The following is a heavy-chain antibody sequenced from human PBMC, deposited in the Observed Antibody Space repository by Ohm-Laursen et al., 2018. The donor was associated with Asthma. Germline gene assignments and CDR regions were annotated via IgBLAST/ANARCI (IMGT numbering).Heavy chain of an antibody. CDR3: ARVRFYETGAYFETFDP. CDR1: GGSISVFN. D-gene: IGHD3-22*01. J-gene: IGHJ5*02. Sequence: TLSLTCTVSGGSISVFNWSWIRQPPGKGPEWIGYVFDSGSTHYNPSLKSRVTMSLDMSKNQFSLKLSSVTAADTAVYYCARVRFYETGAYFETFDPWGQGTLVTVSS. CDR2: VFDSGST. V-gene: IGHV4-59*01.